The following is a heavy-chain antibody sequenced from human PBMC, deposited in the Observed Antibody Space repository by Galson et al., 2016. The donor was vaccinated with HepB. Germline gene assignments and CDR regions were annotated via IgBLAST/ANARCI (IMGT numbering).Heavy chain of an antibody. V-gene: IGHV1-69*13. CDR3: ARDKLTLRLGQYNYYGMDV. J-gene: IGHJ6*02. Sequence: SVKVSCKASGGTFNTDATSWVRQAPGQGLEWMGWLIPIFGTPHYAQKFQGRVTITADESTSTAYMELSSLRSEDTAVYYCARDKLTLRLGQYNYYGMDVWGQGTTVTVSS. CDR1: GGTFNTDA. CDR2: LIPIFGTP. D-gene: IGHD3-16*01.